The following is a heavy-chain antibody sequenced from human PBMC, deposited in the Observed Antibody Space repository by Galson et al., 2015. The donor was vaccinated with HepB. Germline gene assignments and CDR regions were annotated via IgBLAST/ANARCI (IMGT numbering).Heavy chain of an antibody. Sequence: SLRLSCAASGFTFSTYDMHWVRQAPGKGPEWVAVIRYDGSEYYVDSVKGRFTISRDNSKNTLYLQMNSLRAEDTAVYYCARDGRITMVRGVIDYWGQGTLVTVSS. D-gene: IGHD3-10*01. CDR1: GFTFSTYD. J-gene: IGHJ4*02. CDR2: IRYDGSE. V-gene: IGHV3-33*01. CDR3: ARDGRITMVRGVIDY.